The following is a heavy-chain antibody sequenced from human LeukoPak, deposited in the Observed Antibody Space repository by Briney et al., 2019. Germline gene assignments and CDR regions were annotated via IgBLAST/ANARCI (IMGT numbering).Heavy chain of an antibody. CDR3: ARGKPPNWFDP. CDR1: GFTVSSNY. Sequence: PGGSLRLSCAASGFTVSSNYMSWVHQAPGKGLEWVSVIYSGGSTYYADSVKGRFTISRDNSKNTLYLQMNSLRAEDTAVYYCARGKPPNWFDPWGQGTLVTVSS. CDR2: IYSGGST. V-gene: IGHV3-53*01. J-gene: IGHJ5*02.